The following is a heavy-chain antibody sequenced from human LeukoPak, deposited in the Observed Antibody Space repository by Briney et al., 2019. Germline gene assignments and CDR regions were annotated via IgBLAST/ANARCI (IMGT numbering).Heavy chain of an antibody. J-gene: IGHJ5*02. Sequence: PSETLSLTCAVSGGSISSSNWWSWVRQPPGKGLEWIGEIYHSGSTNYNPSPKSRVTISVDKSKNQFSLKLSSVTAADTAVYYCAIGPMVRGVIGGEGWFDPWGQGTLVTVSS. V-gene: IGHV4-4*02. CDR3: AIGPMVRGVIGGEGWFDP. CDR2: IYHSGST. D-gene: IGHD3-10*01. CDR1: GGSISSSNW.